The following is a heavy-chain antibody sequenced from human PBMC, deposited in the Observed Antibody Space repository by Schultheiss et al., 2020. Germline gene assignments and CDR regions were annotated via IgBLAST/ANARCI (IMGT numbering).Heavy chain of an antibody. V-gene: IGHV4-34*09. J-gene: IGHJ3*02. CDR3: ARSLQWLVHAFDI. D-gene: IGHD6-19*01. CDR1: GGSISSYY. Sequence: SETLSLTCTVSGGSISSYYWSWIRQPPGKGLEWIGEINHSGSTYYNPSLKSRVTISVDTSKNQFSLKLSSVTAADTAVYYCARSLQWLVHAFDIWGQGTMVTVSS. CDR2: INHSGST.